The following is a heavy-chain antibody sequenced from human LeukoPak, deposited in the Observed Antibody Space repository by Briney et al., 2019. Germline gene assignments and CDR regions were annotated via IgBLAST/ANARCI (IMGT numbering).Heavy chain of an antibody. D-gene: IGHD3-22*01. CDR2: FHYSDDT. J-gene: IGHJ4*02. V-gene: IGHV4-39*02. CDR3: ARCPNYYDSSGWHYSGSDY. Sequence: PSETLSLTCSVSGDSITSTAYHWAWLRQPPGKGLEWIGSFHYSDDTYYNPSLKSRVTISGDASNNLFSLKLSSVTAADTAAYFCARCPNYYDSSGWHYSGSDYWGQGTLVTVSS. CDR1: GDSITSTAYH.